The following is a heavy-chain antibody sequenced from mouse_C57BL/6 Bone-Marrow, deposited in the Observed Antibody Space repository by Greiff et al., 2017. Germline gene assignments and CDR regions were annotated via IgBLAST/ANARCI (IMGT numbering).Heavy chain of an antibody. V-gene: IGHV3-6*01. CDR2: ISYDGSN. D-gene: IGHD2-3*01. CDR1: GYSITSGYY. Sequence: EVKLMESGPGLVKPSQSLSLTCSVTGYSITSGYYWNWIRQFPGNKLEWMGYISYDGSNNYNPSLKNRISITRDTSKNQFFLKLNSVTTEDTATYYCARRGIYDGYSYYAMDYWGQGTSVTVSS. J-gene: IGHJ4*01. CDR3: ARRGIYDGYSYYAMDY.